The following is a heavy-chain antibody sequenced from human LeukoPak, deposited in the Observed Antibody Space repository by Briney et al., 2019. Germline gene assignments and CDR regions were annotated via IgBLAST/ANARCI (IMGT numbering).Heavy chain of an antibody. J-gene: IGHJ4*02. CDR2: IYYSGST. CDR1: GGSISSSSYY. Sequence: SETLSLTCTVSGGSISSSSYYWGWLRQPPGKGLEWIGSIYYSGSTYYNPSLKSRVTISVDTSKNQFSLKLSSVTAADTAVYYCARGDVDTAMVDYWGQGTLVTVSS. V-gene: IGHV4-39*01. CDR3: ARGDVDTAMVDY. D-gene: IGHD5-18*01.